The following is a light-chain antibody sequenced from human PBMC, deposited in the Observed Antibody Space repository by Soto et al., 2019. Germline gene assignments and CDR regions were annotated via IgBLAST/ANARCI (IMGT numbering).Light chain of an antibody. Sequence: QSVLTQPPSESGSPGQSVTISCTGTSSDIGSYNRVSWYQQPPGTAPKLMIYEVSNRPSGVPDRFSGSKSGNTASLTISGLQAEDEADYYCSSYTSSSVVFGGGTKLTVL. J-gene: IGLJ2*01. CDR1: SSDIGSYNR. V-gene: IGLV2-18*02. CDR3: SSYTSSSVV. CDR2: EVS.